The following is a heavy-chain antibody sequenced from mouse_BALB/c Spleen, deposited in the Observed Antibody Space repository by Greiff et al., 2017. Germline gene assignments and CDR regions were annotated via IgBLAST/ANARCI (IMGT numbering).Heavy chain of an antibody. V-gene: IGHV7-3*02. Sequence: EVHLVESGGGLVQPGGSLRLSCATSGFTFTDYYMSWVRQPPGKALEWLGFIRNKANGYTTEYSASVKGRFTISRDNSQSILYLQMNTLRAEDSATYYCARDKGHYGNYDYWGQGTTRTVSA. J-gene: IGHJ2*01. D-gene: IGHD2-1*01. CDR2: IRNKANGYTT. CDR1: GFTFTDYY. CDR3: ARDKGHYGNYDY.